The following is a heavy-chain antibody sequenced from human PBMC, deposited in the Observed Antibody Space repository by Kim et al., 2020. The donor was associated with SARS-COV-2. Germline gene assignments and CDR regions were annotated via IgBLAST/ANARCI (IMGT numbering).Heavy chain of an antibody. J-gene: IGHJ5*02. CDR3: ARDSRRYCSGGSCYDWFDP. V-gene: IGHV3-33*01. D-gene: IGHD2-15*01. CDR2: IWYDGSNK. Sequence: GGSLRLSCAASGFTFSSYGMHWVRQAPGKGLEWVAVIWYDGSNKYYADSVKGRFTISRDNSKNTLYLQMNSLRAEDTAVYYCARDSRRYCSGGSCYDWFDPWGQGTLVTVSS. CDR1: GFTFSSYG.